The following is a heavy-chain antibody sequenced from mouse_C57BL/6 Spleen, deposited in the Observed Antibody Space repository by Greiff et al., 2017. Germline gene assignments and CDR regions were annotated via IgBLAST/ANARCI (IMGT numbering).Heavy chain of an antibody. CDR1: GYTFTEYT. CDR3: ARGGSNYVGIAY. Sequence: QVHVKQSGAELVKPGASVKLSCKASGYTFTEYTIHWVKQRSGQGLEWIGWFYPGSGSIKYNEKFKDKATLTADKSSSTVYMELSRLTSEDSAVYFCARGGSNYVGIAYWGQGTLVTVSA. V-gene: IGHV1-62-2*01. J-gene: IGHJ3*01. CDR2: FYPGSGSI. D-gene: IGHD2-5*01.